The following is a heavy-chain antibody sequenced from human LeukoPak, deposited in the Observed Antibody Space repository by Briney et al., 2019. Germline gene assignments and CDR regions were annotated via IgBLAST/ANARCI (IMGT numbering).Heavy chain of an antibody. CDR3: ASKGYSSGWYHFFDY. V-gene: IGHV4-4*02. CDR2: IYHSGST. J-gene: IGHJ4*02. Sequence: SETLSLTCAVSGGSISSSNWWSWVRQPPGKGLEWIGEIYHSGSTNYNPSLKSRVTISVDKSKNQFSLKLSSVTAADTAVYYCASKGYSSGWYHFFDYWGQGTLVTVSS. CDR1: GGSISSSNW. D-gene: IGHD6-19*01.